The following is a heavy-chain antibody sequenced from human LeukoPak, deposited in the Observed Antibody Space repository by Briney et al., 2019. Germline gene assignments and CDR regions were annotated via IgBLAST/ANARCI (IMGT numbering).Heavy chain of an antibody. Sequence: SETLSLTCTVSGGSISSYYWSWIRQPPGKGLEWIGYIHYSGGITYYNPSLKSRVTISVDTSKNQFSLKLSSVTAADTAVYYCARRNRDIVVVPAAIGNRDAFDIWGQGTMVTVSS. V-gene: IGHV4-59*08. CDR3: ARRNRDIVVVPAAIGNRDAFDI. D-gene: IGHD2-2*01. CDR2: IHYSGGIT. CDR1: GGSISSYY. J-gene: IGHJ3*02.